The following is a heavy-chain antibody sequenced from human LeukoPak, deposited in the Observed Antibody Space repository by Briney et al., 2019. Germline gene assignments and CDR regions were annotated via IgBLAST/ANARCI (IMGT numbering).Heavy chain of an antibody. Sequence: RASVKVSCKASGYTFTSYAMHWVRQAPGQRLEWMGWINAGNGNTKYSQKFQGRVTITRDTSASTAYMELSSLRSEDTAVYYCARVLDYYDSSGYYLDYWGQGTLVTVSS. J-gene: IGHJ4*02. CDR3: ARVLDYYDSSGYYLDY. D-gene: IGHD3-22*01. CDR1: GYTFTSYA. CDR2: INAGNGNT. V-gene: IGHV1-3*01.